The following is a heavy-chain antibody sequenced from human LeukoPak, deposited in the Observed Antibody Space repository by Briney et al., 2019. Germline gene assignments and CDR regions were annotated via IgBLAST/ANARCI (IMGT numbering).Heavy chain of an antibody. CDR1: GGSISSGSYY. V-gene: IGHV4-61*01. CDR3: ARMTTVVTPELPSWYFDL. J-gene: IGHJ2*01. Sequence: PSQTLSLTCTVSGGSISSGSYYWSWIRQPPGKGLEWIGYIYYSGSTNYNPSLKSRVTISVDTSKNQFSLKLSSVTAADTAVYYCARMTTVVTPELPSWYFDLWGRGTLVTVSS. CDR2: IYYSGST. D-gene: IGHD4-23*01.